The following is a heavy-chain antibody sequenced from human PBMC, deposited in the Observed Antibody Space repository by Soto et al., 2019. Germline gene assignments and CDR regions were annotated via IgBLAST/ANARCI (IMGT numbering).Heavy chain of an antibody. CDR1: GFTFSTYT. J-gene: IGHJ6*02. CDR3: ARDGRPSSFRPHGGKRDYNFYGMEV. Sequence: PXGSLRLSCVSSGFTFSTYTMNCVCQAPGKGLEWVSSVSSSSTYMYYADSLKGRFTISRDNAKKSLYLQMNSLRAEDTAVYFCARDGRPSSFRPHGGKRDYNFYGMEVWGQVTTVTVSS. CDR2: VSSSSTYM. V-gene: IGHV3-21*01.